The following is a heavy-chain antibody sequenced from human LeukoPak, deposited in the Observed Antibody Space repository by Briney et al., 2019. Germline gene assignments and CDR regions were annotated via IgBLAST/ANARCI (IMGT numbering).Heavy chain of an antibody. J-gene: IGHJ6*03. CDR1: GYSFTSYW. CDR3: ARLLGNSAHYYYMDV. CDR2: IYPGDSDT. Sequence: GESLKISCKGSGYSFTSYWIGWVRQMPGKGLEWMGIIYPGDSDTRYSPSFQGQVTISADKSISTAYLQWSSLKASDTAMYYCARLLGNSAHYYYMDVWGKGTTVTVSS. D-gene: IGHD4-23*01. V-gene: IGHV5-51*01.